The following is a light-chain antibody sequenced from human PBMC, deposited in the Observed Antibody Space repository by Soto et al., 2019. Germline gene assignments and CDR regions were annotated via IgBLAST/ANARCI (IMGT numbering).Light chain of an antibody. CDR1: SSDAGGYKY. V-gene: IGLV2-14*01. Sequence: QSVLTQPASVSGSPGQSITISCTGTSSDAGGYKYVTWYQQYPGKAPKLIIYDVSNRPSGISNRFSGSKSGNTASLTISGLQADDEADYYCSSYTSSTTLGYVFGTGTKLTVL. CDR2: DVS. CDR3: SSYTSSTTLGYV. J-gene: IGLJ1*01.